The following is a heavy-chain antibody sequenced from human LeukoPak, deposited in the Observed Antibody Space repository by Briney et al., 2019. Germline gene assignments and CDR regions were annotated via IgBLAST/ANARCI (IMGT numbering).Heavy chain of an antibody. Sequence: GASVKVSCKVSGYTLTKLSMHWVRQAPGKGLEWMGGFDPEDGETIYAQKFQGRVTMTEDTSTDTAYMELSSLRSEDTAVYYCATAAMVSPRSLYYYYGMDVWGQGTTVTVSS. CDR1: GYTLTKLS. J-gene: IGHJ6*02. CDR2: FDPEDGET. V-gene: IGHV1-24*01. D-gene: IGHD5-18*01. CDR3: ATAAMVSPRSLYYYYGMDV.